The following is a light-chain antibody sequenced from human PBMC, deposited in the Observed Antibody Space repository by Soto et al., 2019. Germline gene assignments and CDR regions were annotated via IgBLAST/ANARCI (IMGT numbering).Light chain of an antibody. CDR3: QQYNNLPPWT. CDR1: QSVSSN. J-gene: IGKJ1*01. V-gene: IGKV3-15*01. Sequence: EIVMTQSPATLSVSPGERATLSCRASQSVSSNLAWYQQKPGQAPRLLIYGASTRATGIPARFSGSGSGTEFPLTIISLQSEDFAVYYCQQYNNLPPWTFGQGTKVEIK. CDR2: GAS.